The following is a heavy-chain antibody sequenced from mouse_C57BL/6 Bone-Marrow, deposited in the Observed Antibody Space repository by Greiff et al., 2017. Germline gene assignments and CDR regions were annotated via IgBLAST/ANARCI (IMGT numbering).Heavy chain of an antibody. CDR2: ISSGGSYT. CDR3: ARHRGDYDGAWFAY. D-gene: IGHD2-4*01. V-gene: IGHV5-6*02. J-gene: IGHJ3*01. CDR1: GFTFSSYG. Sequence: DVKLQESGGDLVKPGGSLKLSCAASGFTFSSYGMSWVRQTPDKRLEWVATISSGGSYTYYPDSVKGRFTISRDNAKNTLYLQRSSLKSEDTAMYYCARHRGDYDGAWFAYWGQGTLVTVSA.